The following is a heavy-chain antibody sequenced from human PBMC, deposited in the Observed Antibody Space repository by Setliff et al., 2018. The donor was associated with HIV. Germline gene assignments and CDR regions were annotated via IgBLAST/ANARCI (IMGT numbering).Heavy chain of an antibody. Sequence: GGSLRLSCAGSGFTFRSHWMNWVRQVPGKGLVWVSRINSDGTNKNYADSVKGRFTISRDNFRNTVYLQMNSLRPEDTAIYYCAKADDGAAAGPAPWGQGTLVTVSS. CDR1: GFTFRSHW. D-gene: IGHD6-13*01. J-gene: IGHJ5*02. V-gene: IGHV3-74*01. CDR2: INSDGTNK. CDR3: AKADDGAAAGPAP.